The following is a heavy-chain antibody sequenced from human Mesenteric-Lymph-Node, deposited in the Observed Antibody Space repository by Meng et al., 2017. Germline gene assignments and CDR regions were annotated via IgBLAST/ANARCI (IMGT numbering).Heavy chain of an antibody. J-gene: IGHJ4*02. CDR1: GYTFTGYY. D-gene: IGHD6-13*01. CDR3: ARGLPIYSSSLSY. V-gene: IGHV1-2*06. CDR2: INPNSGGT. Sequence: VQLVKSGAEVKKPGASVKVSCKASGYTFTGYYMHWVRQAPGQGLEWMGRINPNSGGTNYAQKFQGRVTMTRDTSISTAYMELSRLRSDDTAVYYCARGLPIYSSSLSYWGQGTLVTVSS.